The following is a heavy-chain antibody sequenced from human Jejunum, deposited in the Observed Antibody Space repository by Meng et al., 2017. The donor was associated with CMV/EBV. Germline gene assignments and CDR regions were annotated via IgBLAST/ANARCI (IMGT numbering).Heavy chain of an antibody. Sequence: SGFKFDAYAMHWVRQAPGKGLEWVSVLTWSSGHIGYADSVKGRFTISRDNAKNALYLQMNSLRPEDTALYFCVKDKRGGFYDGMDVWGQGTTVTVSS. CDR2: LTWSSGHI. D-gene: IGHD6-25*01. CDR1: GFKFDAYA. J-gene: IGHJ6*02. V-gene: IGHV3-9*01. CDR3: VKDKRGGFYDGMDV.